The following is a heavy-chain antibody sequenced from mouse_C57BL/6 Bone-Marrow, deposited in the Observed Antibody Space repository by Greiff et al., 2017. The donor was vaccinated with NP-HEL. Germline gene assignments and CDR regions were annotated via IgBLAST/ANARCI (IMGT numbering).Heavy chain of an antibody. D-gene: IGHD1-1*02. CDR1: GYTFTTYG. Sequence: QVQLKESGPELKKPGETVKISCKASGYTFTTYGMSWVKQAPGKGLKWMGWINTYSGVPTYADDFKGRFAFSLETSASTAYLQINNLKNEDTATYFCARRWAWFAYWGQGTLVTVSA. V-gene: IGHV9-3*01. J-gene: IGHJ3*01. CDR2: INTYSGVP. CDR3: ARRWAWFAY.